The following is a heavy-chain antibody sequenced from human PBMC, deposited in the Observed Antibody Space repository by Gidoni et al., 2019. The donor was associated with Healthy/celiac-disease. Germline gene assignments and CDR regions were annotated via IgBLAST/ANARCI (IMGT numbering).Heavy chain of an antibody. D-gene: IGHD3-9*01. J-gene: IGHJ4*02. Sequence: EVQLVESGGGLVQPGGSLRLSCAASGFPFSSYALSWVRQAPGKGLAWVSAISGSGGSTYYTDSVKGRFTISRDNSKNTLYLQMNSLRAEDTAVYYCAKLPRYILTGYSLYYFDYWGQGTLVTVSS. CDR3: AKLPRYILTGYSLYYFDY. CDR1: GFPFSSYA. V-gene: IGHV3-23*04. CDR2: ISGSGGST.